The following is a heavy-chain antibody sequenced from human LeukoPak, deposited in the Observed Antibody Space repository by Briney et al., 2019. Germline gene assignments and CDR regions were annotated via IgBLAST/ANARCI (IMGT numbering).Heavy chain of an antibody. V-gene: IGHV1-2*02. Sequence: ASVKVSCKASGYTFTGYYMHWVRHAPGQGLEWMGWINPNRGGTNYAQKFQGRVTMTRDTSISTAYMELSRLRSDDTAVYYCARGFIWDIVVVDPGFDYWGQGTLVTVSS. CDR1: GYTFTGYY. D-gene: IGHD2-2*01. CDR2: INPNRGGT. J-gene: IGHJ4*02. CDR3: ARGFIWDIVVVDPGFDY.